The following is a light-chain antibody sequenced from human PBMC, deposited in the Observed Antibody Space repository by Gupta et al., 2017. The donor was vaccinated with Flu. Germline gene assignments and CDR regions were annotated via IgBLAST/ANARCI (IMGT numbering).Light chain of an antibody. CDR1: SSNIGNNF. CDR2: EDS. J-gene: IGLJ1*01. Sequence: KVTISCFGGSSNIGNNFVSWYQQFPGTVPKLLIYEDSRRYPGIPDRFSASKSGTSATLGIAGLQTGDEADYYCGSWDNGLSVFVFGTGTMVTV. V-gene: IGLV1-51*01. CDR3: GSWDNGLSVFV.